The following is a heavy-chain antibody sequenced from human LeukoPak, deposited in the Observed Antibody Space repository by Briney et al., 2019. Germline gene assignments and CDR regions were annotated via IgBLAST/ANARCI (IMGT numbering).Heavy chain of an antibody. CDR2: VYTSGST. V-gene: IGHV4-4*07. Sequence: SETLSLTCTVSGGSLSSYYWSWIRQPAGKGLEWIGRVYTSGSTNYNPSLKSRVTMLIDTSKNQFSLEVSSVTAADTAVYYCARAPGYCSTTSCEYYYYMDVWGKGTTVTVSS. CDR3: ARAPGYCSTTSCEYYYYMDV. CDR1: GGSLSSYY. J-gene: IGHJ6*03. D-gene: IGHD2-2*01.